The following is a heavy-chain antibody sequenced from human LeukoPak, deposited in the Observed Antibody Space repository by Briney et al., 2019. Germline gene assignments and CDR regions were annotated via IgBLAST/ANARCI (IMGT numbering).Heavy chain of an antibody. CDR2: ISSSSSYI. CDR3: ARDGFRTAAAGGFDY. J-gene: IGHJ4*02. V-gene: IGHV3-21*01. D-gene: IGHD6-13*01. CDR1: GFTFEDYG. Sequence: GSLRLSCAASGFTFEDYGMSWVRQAPGKGLEWVSSISSSSSYIYYADSVKGRFTISRDNAKNSLYLQMNSLRAEDTAVYYCARDGFRTAAAGGFDYWGQGTLVTVSS.